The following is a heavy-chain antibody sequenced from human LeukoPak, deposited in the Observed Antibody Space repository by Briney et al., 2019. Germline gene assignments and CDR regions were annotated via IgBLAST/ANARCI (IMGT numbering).Heavy chain of an antibody. Sequence: AGGSLRLSCAASGFTFSSYGMSWVRQAPGKGLEWVSAISGSGGGTYYADSVKGRFTISRDNSRNTLYLQMNSLRAEDTAVYYCAKAEGDGYNSNFDYWGQGTLVTVSS. CDR3: AKAEGDGYNSNFDY. V-gene: IGHV3-23*01. CDR2: ISGSGGGT. D-gene: IGHD5-24*01. J-gene: IGHJ4*02. CDR1: GFTFSSYG.